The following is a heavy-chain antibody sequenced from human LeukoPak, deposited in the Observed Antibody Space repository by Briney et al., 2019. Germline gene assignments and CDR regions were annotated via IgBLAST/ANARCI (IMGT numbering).Heavy chain of an antibody. Sequence: GGSLRLSCAASGFTFGSSWMSWVRQAPGKGLEWVANTNQDGSEIHYVDSLKGRFTVSRDNAKNSVHLQMNSLRAEDTAVYFCAKWLSGFHFWGQGTLVTVSS. V-gene: IGHV3-7*05. CDR1: GFTFGSSW. CDR3: AKWLSGFHF. J-gene: IGHJ4*02. D-gene: IGHD3-22*01. CDR2: TNQDGSEI.